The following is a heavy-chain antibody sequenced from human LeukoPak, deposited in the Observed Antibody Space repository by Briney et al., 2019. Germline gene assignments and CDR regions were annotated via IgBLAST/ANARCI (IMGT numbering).Heavy chain of an antibody. CDR1: GYTFTSYD. CDR3: ARERPGGWFDP. V-gene: IGHV1-18*01. CDR2: INPNSGGT. J-gene: IGHJ5*02. Sequence: ASVKVSCKASGYTFTSYDLNWVRQAPGQGLEWMGWINPNSGGTNYAQKLQGRVTMTTDTSTSTAYMELRSLRSDDTAVYYRARERPGGWFDPWGQGTLVTVSS.